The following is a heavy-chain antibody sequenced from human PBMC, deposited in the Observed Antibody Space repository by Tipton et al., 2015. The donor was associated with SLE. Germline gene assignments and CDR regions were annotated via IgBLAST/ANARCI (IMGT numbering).Heavy chain of an antibody. CDR3: ARVKRRGAFDI. J-gene: IGHJ3*02. Sequence: GSLRLSCAASGFTFYSYTMTWVRQAPGKGLEWVSSINSGNTYIYYADSVKGRFAISRDNAKNSLYLQMNSLRDEDTAVYYCARVKRRGAFDIWGQGTMVTVSS. D-gene: IGHD3-10*01. CDR2: INSGNTYI. V-gene: IGHV3-21*03. CDR1: GFTFYSYT.